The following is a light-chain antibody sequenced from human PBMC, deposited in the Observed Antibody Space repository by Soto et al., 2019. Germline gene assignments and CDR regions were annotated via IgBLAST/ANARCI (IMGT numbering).Light chain of an antibody. CDR2: SND. J-gene: IGLJ2*01. CDR3: SATDDSLSGPV. Sequence: QSVLTQPPSASGTPGQRVTISCSGSSSNVETNYVYWYQQLPGMAPKLLIYSNDQRPSGVPDRFSASKSGTSASLAISGLRSEDEADYYCSATDDSLSGPVFGGGTKLTV. CDR1: SSNVETNY. V-gene: IGLV1-47*02.